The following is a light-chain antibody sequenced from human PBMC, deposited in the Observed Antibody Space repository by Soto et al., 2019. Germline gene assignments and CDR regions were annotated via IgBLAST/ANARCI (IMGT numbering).Light chain of an antibody. CDR3: SSYTSSYTYV. V-gene: IGLV2-14*03. J-gene: IGLJ1*01. CDR2: DVS. Sequence: QYALTQPASVSGSPGQSVTISWAGTSSDVGGYNFVSWYQQHPGKAPQLMIYDVSSRPSGVSNRFSGSKSGNTASLTISGLQAEDEADYYCSSYTSSYTYVFGTGTKVTVL. CDR1: SSDVGGYNF.